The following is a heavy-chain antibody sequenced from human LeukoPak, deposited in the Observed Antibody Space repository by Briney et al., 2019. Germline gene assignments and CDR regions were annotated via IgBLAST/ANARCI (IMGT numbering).Heavy chain of an antibody. Sequence: ASVKVSCKASGYTFTSYAMHWVRQAPGQGLEWMGWINAGNGNTKYSQKFQGRVTITRDTSASTAYMELSSLRSEDTAVYYCARPPRWGYYIDYWGQGTLVTVSS. CDR3: ARPPRWGYYIDY. D-gene: IGHD3-16*01. CDR1: GYTFTSYA. J-gene: IGHJ4*02. CDR2: INAGNGNT. V-gene: IGHV1-3*01.